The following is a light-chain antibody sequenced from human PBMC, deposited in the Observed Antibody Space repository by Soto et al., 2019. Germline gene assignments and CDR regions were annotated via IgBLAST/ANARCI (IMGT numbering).Light chain of an antibody. CDR1: SSDVGGYND. J-gene: IGLJ2*01. V-gene: IGLV2-11*01. Sequence: QSVLTQPRAVSGSPGQSVTISCTGTSSDVGGYNDVSWYQQYPGKAPKLMIYDVSKRPSGVPDRFSGSKSGNTASLTVSGLQDDDEDEYYCCSYAGSVIFGGGTKLTVL. CDR3: CSYAGSVI. CDR2: DVS.